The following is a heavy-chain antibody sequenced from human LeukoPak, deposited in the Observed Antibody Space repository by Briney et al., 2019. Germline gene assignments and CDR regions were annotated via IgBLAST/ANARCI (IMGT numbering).Heavy chain of an antibody. CDR3: ARTRRANVVTAGTHFNF. CDR2: ISYSGTT. CDR1: GASISNSDYY. Sequence: KPSKTLSLTCTVSGASISNSDYYWGWIRQPPGKGLEWIGSISYSGTTYYNPSLQSRLTISADTSNNQFSLRLSSATATDTAVYYCARTRRANVVTAGTHFNFWGQGTLITVSS. J-gene: IGHJ4*02. V-gene: IGHV4-39*01. D-gene: IGHD2-21*02.